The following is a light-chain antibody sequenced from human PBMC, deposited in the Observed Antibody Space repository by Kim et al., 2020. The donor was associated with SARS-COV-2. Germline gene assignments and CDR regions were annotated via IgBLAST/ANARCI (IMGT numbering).Light chain of an antibody. CDR1: SSNIGAGYD. CDR2: GNS. V-gene: IGLV1-40*01. Sequence: QSVLTQPASVSGAPGQRVTISCTGSSSNIGAGYDVHWYQQLPGTAPKLLIYGNSNRPSGVPDRFSGSKSGTSASLAITGLQAEDEADYYCQSYYSSLSGSVFGGGTQLTVL. CDR3: QSYYSSLSGSV. J-gene: IGLJ2*01.